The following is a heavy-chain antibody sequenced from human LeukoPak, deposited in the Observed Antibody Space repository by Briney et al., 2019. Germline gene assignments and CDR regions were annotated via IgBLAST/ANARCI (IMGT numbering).Heavy chain of an antibody. CDR1: GFTFSSYG. J-gene: IGHJ4*02. CDR3: AKDRLRYFDWLFDY. Sequence: GRSLRLSCAASGFTFSSYGMHWVRQAPGKGLEWEAVISYDGSNKYYADSVKGRFTISRDNSKNTLYLQMNSLRAEDTAVYYCAKDRLRYFDWLFDYWGEGTLVTVSS. V-gene: IGHV3-30*18. D-gene: IGHD3-9*01. CDR2: ISYDGSNK.